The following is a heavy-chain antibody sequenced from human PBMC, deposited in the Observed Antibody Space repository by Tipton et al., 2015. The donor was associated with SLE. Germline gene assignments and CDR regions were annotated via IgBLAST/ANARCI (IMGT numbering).Heavy chain of an antibody. J-gene: IGHJ4*02. V-gene: IGHV4-34*01. D-gene: IGHD2-2*02. CDR2: INSFGSN. CDR1: GGAFNAYD. Sequence: TLSLTCAFYGGAFNAYDYHWIRQPPGKGLEWIGKINSFGSNTYSPSLKSRVTMSVDTSKNQFSLRLTSVTAADTAVYYCARPRRARDYTTSAAYYLDFWGQGTLVTVSS. CDR3: ARPRRARDYTTSAAYYLDF.